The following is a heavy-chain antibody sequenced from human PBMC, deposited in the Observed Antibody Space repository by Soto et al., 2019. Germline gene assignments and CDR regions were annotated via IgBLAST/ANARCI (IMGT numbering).Heavy chain of an antibody. D-gene: IGHD2-15*01. Sequence: GGSRRHSCEAWGFSFSNYSMHLVRQATGKGLVWVSRIDNDGSSRDYADSVKGRFTISRDNSKNTLYLQMNSLRAEDTAVYYCAKEGSPPARGATFDYWGQGTLVTVSS. CDR3: AKEGSPPARGATFDY. CDR2: IDNDGSSR. V-gene: IGHV3-74*01. CDR1: GFSFSNYS. J-gene: IGHJ4*02.